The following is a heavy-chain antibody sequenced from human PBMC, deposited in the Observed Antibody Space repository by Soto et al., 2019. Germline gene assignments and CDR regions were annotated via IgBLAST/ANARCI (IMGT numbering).Heavy chain of an antibody. CDR1: GGTFSSYA. CDR2: IITISGTA. J-gene: IGHJ6*02. V-gene: IGHV1-69*01. Sequence: QVQLVQSGAEVKKPGSSVKVSCKASGGTFSSYAISWVRQAPGQGLEWMGGIITISGTANYAQKFQARVTITADESTSTAYMELSSLRSEDTAVYYCARSQGSSTSLELYYYYYYGMDVWGQGTTVTVSS. D-gene: IGHD2-2*01. CDR3: ARSQGSSTSLELYYYYYYGMDV.